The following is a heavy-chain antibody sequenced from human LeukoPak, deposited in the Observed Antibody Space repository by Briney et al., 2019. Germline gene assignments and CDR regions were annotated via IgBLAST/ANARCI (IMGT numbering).Heavy chain of an antibody. CDR2: INHSGST. J-gene: IGHJ4*02. V-gene: IGHV4-34*01. D-gene: IGHD6-19*01. Sequence: SETLSLTCAVYGGSFSGYYWSWIRQPPGKGLEWIGEINHSGSTNYNPSLKSRVTISVDTSKNQFSLKLSSVTAADTAVYYCARVDSSGWHRVDYWGQGTLVTVSS. CDR3: ARVDSSGWHRVDY. CDR1: GGSFSGYY.